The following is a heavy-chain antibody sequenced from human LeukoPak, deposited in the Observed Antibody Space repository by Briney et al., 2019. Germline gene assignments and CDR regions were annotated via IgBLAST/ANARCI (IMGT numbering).Heavy chain of an antibody. CDR2: IWYDGSNK. V-gene: IGHV3-33*01. Sequence: PGRSLRLSCAASGFTFSSYGMHWVRQAPGKGLEWVALIWYDGSNKYYADSVKGRFTISRDNSKNTLYLQMNSLRAEDTAVYYCARDRGSYDILTGYFDYWGQGILVTVSS. D-gene: IGHD3-9*01. CDR3: ARDRGSYDILTGYFDY. J-gene: IGHJ4*02. CDR1: GFTFSSYG.